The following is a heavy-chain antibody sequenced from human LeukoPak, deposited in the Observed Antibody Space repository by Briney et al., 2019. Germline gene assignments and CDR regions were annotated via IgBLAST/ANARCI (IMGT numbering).Heavy chain of an antibody. V-gene: IGHV3-30*04. D-gene: IGHD5-24*01. CDR2: ISYDGSNE. CDR3: AKDRSRQQMWGTIKKWFDP. J-gene: IGHJ5*02. Sequence: GGSLRLSCAASGFTFSSYVMHWVRQAPGKGLEWVAIISYDGSNEYYADSVKGRFTISRDNSKNTLYLQMNSLRTEDTAVYFCAKDRSRQQMWGTIKKWFDPWGQGTLVSVSS. CDR1: GFTFSSYV.